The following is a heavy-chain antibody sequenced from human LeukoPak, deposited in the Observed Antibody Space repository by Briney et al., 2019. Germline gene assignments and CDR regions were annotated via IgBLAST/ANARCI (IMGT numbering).Heavy chain of an antibody. Sequence: SETLSLTCTASGGSISSYYWSWIRQPPGKGLEWIGYIYYSGSTNYNPSLKSRVTISVDTSKNQFSLKLSSVTAADTAVYYCARAPYYYYMDVWGKGTTVTVSS. CDR2: IYYSGST. J-gene: IGHJ6*03. CDR1: GGSISSYY. CDR3: ARAPYYYYMDV. V-gene: IGHV4-59*01.